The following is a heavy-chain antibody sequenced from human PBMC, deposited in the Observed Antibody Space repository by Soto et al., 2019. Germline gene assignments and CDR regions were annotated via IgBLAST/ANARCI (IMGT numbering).Heavy chain of an antibody. CDR2: ISYDGSNK. D-gene: IGHD5-18*01. J-gene: IGHJ4*02. V-gene: IGHV3-30-3*01. Sequence: QVQLVESGGGVVQPGRSLRLSCAASGFTFSSYAMHWVRQAPGKGLEWVGVISYDGSNKYYADSVKGRFTISRDNSKNTLYLQMNSLRAEDTAVYYCARDVDTAMVLDYWGQGTLVTVSS. CDR3: ARDVDTAMVLDY. CDR1: GFTFSSYA.